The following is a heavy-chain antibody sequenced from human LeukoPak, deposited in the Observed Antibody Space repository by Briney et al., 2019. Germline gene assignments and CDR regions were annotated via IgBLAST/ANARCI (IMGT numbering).Heavy chain of an antibody. V-gene: IGHV4-59*01. CDR2: IYYSGST. Sequence: SKTLSLTCTVSGCSISSYYRSWIRQPPGKGLEWIGYIYYSGSTNYNPSLKSRVTISVDTYKNQSSLRLSSVTAADTAVYFCARDIYGAFDIWGQGTMVTVSS. D-gene: IGHD4-17*01. J-gene: IGHJ3*02. CDR1: GCSISSYY. CDR3: ARDIYGAFDI.